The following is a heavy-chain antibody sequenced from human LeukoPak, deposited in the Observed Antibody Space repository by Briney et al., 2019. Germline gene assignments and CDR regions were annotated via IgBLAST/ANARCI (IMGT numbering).Heavy chain of an antibody. CDR2: INWNADST. Sequence: GGSLRLSCAASGFTFPDYGVSWVRQAPGKGLEWASGINWNADSTGYADSVNGRFTISRDNAKNSLYLQMNSLRTEDTALYYCARGGYGDRNFDYWGQGTLVTVSS. CDR1: GFTFPDYG. D-gene: IGHD4-17*01. J-gene: IGHJ4*02. CDR3: ARGGYGDRNFDY. V-gene: IGHV3-20*04.